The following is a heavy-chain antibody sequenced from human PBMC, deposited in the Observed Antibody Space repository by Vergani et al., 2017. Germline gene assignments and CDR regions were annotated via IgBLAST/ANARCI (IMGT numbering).Heavy chain of an antibody. CDR3: TTGTRRWPQGLGY. Sequence: QVQLVESGGGVVQPGRSLRLSCAASGFTFSSYGMHWVRQAPGKGLEWVAVISYDGSNKYYADSVKGRFTISRDNSKNTLYLQMNSLKTEDTAVYYCTTGTRRWPQGLGYWGQGTLVTVSS. J-gene: IGHJ4*02. CDR2: ISYDGSNK. CDR1: GFTFSSYG. V-gene: IGHV3-30*03. D-gene: IGHD5-24*01.